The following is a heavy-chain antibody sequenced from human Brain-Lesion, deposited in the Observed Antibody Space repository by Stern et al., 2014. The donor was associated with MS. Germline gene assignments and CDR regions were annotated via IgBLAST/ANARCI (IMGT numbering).Heavy chain of an antibody. J-gene: IGHJ4*02. Sequence: EVQLLESGGGLVQPGGSLRLSCAASGFNFSSSWMHWVRQFPEKGLFWVSQINRDGSDTSYADSVKGRFSISRDNIRNMLYLRMTSLRAEDTAVYYCARGVGDYWGQGARVTVSS. V-gene: IGHV3-74*02. CDR1: GFNFSSSW. CDR3: ARGVGDY. CDR2: INRDGSDT. D-gene: IGHD3-16*01.